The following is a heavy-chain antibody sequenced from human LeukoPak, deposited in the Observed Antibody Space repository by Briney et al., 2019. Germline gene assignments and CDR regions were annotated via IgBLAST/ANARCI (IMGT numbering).Heavy chain of an antibody. V-gene: IGHV4-39*02. Sequence: PSETLSLTCTVSGGSIGSSSYYWGWIRQPPGKGLEWIGSIYYSGSTYYNPSLKSRVTISVDTSKNQFSLKLSSVTAADTAVYYCAREEGNWFDPWGQGTLVTVSS. J-gene: IGHJ5*02. CDR2: IYYSGST. CDR1: GGSIGSSSYY. CDR3: AREEGNWFDP.